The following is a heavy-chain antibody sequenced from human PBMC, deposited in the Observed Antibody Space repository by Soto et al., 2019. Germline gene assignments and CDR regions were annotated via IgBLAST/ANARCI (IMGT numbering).Heavy chain of an antibody. Sequence: EVQLLESGGGLVQPGGSLRLSCAASGFTFSSYAMSWVRQAPGKGLEWVSAISGSGGSTYYADSVKGPFTISRDNSKNTLYLQMNSLRAEDTAVYYCAKGAMVRRVHQKNSFDYWGQGTLVTVSS. D-gene: IGHD3-10*01. V-gene: IGHV3-23*01. J-gene: IGHJ4*02. CDR3: AKGAMVRRVHQKNSFDY. CDR2: ISGSGGST. CDR1: GFTFSSYA.